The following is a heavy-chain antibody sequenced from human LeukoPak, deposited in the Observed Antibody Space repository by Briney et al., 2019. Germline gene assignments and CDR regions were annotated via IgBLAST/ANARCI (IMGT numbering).Heavy chain of an antibody. J-gene: IGHJ4*02. D-gene: IGHD6-6*01. CDR2: MYSGGST. CDR3: AGAQGISARW. Sequence: GGSLRLSCAASGFTFSNAWMSWVRQAPGKGLEWVSVMYSGGSTYYADSVKGRFTISRDNSKNTLYLQMNSLRAEDTAVYYCAGAQGISARWWGQGTLVTVSS. CDR1: GFTFSNAW. V-gene: IGHV3-53*01.